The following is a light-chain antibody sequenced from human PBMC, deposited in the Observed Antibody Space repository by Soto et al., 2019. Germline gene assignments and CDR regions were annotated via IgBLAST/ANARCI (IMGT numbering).Light chain of an antibody. CDR3: QQYGSSPLT. CDR2: GAS. CDR1: QSVSSSY. Sequence: DIVLTQSPGTLSLSPGERATLSCRASQSVSSSYLAWYQQEPGQAPRLLIYGASSRATGIPDRFSGSGSGTDFTLTISRLEPEDVAVYYCQQYGSSPLTFGGGTKVDI. J-gene: IGKJ4*01. V-gene: IGKV3-20*01.